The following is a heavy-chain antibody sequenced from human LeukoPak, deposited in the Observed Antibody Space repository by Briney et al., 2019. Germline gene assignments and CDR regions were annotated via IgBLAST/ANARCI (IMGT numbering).Heavy chain of an antibody. CDR1: AGSPTGYY. Sequence: PSQTMSPTSALYAGSPTGYYGSWNRQPPREVLEWNGEINHSGSTNYNPSPKSRVTISVDTSKNQFSLKLSSVTAADTAVYYCARTPYDSSGYYDDFDYWGQGTLVTVSS. J-gene: IGHJ4*02. D-gene: IGHD3-22*01. CDR3: ARTPYDSSGYYDDFDY. V-gene: IGHV4-34*01. CDR2: INHSGST.